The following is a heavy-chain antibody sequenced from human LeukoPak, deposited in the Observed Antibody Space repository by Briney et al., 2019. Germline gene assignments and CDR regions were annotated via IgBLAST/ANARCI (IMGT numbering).Heavy chain of an antibody. J-gene: IGHJ4*02. V-gene: IGHV3-23*01. CDR2: ISGSGGST. D-gene: IGHD3-22*01. CDR3: ANGRGPTGYYDSSGYYFDY. CDR1: GFTFSSYA. Sequence: PGGSLRLSCAASGFTFSSYAMNWVRQAPGKGLEWVSAISGSGGSTYYADSVKGRFTISRDNSKNTLFLQVNSLRAEDTAVYYCANGRGPTGYYDSSGYYFDYWGQGTLVTVSS.